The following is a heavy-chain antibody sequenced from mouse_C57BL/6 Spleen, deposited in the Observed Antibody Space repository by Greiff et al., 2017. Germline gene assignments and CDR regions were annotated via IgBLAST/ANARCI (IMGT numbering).Heavy chain of an antibody. CDR2: IHPNSGST. V-gene: IGHV1-64*01. Sequence: QVQLKQPGAELVKPGASVKLSCKASGYTFTSYWMHWVKQRPGQGLEWIGMIHPNSGSTNYNEKFKSKATLTVDKSSSTAYMQLSSLTSEDSAVYYCARSCYGYDGFAYWGQGTLVTVSA. D-gene: IGHD2-2*01. J-gene: IGHJ3*01. CDR1: GYTFTSYW. CDR3: ARSCYGYDGFAY.